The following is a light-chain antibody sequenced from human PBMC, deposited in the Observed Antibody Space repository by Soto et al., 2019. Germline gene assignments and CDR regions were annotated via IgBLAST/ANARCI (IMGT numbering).Light chain of an antibody. J-gene: IGKJ4*01. Sequence: EIVLTQSPGTLSLSPGEGATLSCRASQDVDNNFLAWYQQRPGQAPRLLIYASSRRATGIPDRFSGSGSGTDFTLTISRVGPEDIAAYFCHQYYSSITFGGGTKVEV. CDR3: HQYYSSIT. CDR2: ASS. CDR1: QDVDNNF. V-gene: IGKV3-20*01.